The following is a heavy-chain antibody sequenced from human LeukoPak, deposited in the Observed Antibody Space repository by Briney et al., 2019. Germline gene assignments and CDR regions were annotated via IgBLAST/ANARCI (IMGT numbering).Heavy chain of an antibody. Sequence: PGGSLRLSCAASGFTFSSYGMHWVRQAPGKGLEWVSYISSSGSTIYYADSVKGRFTISRDNAKNSLYLQMNSLRAEDTAVYYCAELGITMSGGVWGQGTLVTVSS. V-gene: IGHV3-48*04. CDR1: GFTFSSYG. CDR2: ISSSGSTI. J-gene: IGHJ4*02. CDR3: AELGITMSGGV. D-gene: IGHD3-10*02.